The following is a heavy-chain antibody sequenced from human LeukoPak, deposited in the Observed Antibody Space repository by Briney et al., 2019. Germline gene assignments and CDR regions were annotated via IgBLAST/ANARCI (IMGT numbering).Heavy chain of an antibody. CDR1: GGSISSSSYY. CDR3: ARLALDIAVAGTQIDY. V-gene: IGHV4-39*01. CDR2: IYYSGST. D-gene: IGHD6-19*01. Sequence: SETLSLTCTVSGGSISSSSYYWGWIRQPPGKGLEWIGSIYYSGSTYYNPSLKSRVTISVDTSKNQFSLKLSSVTAADTAVYYCARLALDIAVAGTQIDYWGQGTLVTVSS. J-gene: IGHJ4*02.